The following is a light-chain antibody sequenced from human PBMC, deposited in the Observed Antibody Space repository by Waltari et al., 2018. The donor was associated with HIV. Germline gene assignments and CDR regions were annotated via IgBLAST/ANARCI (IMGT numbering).Light chain of an antibody. CDR3: QSYDSGVSGSV. V-gene: IGLV1-40*01. CDR1: SPNIGPGYD. CDR2: AQN. J-gene: IGLJ2*01. Sequence: QPVLPQPPSVSGATGQRVTISCTSSSPNIGPGYDVHWYQQLPGTAPNLLSYAQNNPGQAVRHLVSGSTFGASASLAISGIQGDDKANYFSQSYDSGVSGSVFGGETNLT.